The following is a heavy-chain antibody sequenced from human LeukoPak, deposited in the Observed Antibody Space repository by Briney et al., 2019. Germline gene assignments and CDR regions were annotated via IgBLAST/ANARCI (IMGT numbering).Heavy chain of an antibody. CDR2: ISYDGTNK. J-gene: IGHJ5*02. Sequence: GGSLTLSCAASGFPFSSYAMHWVRQAPGKGLEWIAVISYDGTNKYYADSVKGRFTISRDNSQNPLYLHMNSLRAEDTAVYYCARDSITMVRGVIHASFDLSGQGTPVTAS. D-gene: IGHD3-10*01. CDR1: GFPFSSYA. CDR3: ARDSITMVRGVIHASFDL. V-gene: IGHV3-30-3*01.